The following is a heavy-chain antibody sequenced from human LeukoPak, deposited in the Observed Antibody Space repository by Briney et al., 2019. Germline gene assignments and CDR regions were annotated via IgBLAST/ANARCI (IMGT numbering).Heavy chain of an antibody. CDR3: ARTAHRYDSSGYYYYYYGMDV. Sequence: SETLSLTCTVSGGSISSSSYYWGWIRQPPGKGLEWIGSIYYSGNTYYNPSLKSRVTISVDTSKNQFSLKLSSVTAADTAVYYCARTAHRYDSSGYYYYYYGMDVWGQGTTVTVSS. D-gene: IGHD3-22*01. CDR2: IYYSGNT. V-gene: IGHV4-39*07. J-gene: IGHJ6*02. CDR1: GGSISSSSYY.